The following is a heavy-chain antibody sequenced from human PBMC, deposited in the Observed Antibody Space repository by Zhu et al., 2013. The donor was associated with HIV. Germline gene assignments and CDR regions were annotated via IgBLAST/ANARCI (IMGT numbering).Heavy chain of an antibody. CDR1: GYTFTRYG. D-gene: IGHD3-3*01. CDR3: ARDGYDFQGMDV. V-gene: IGHV1-18*01. CDR2: ISAHNGNR. J-gene: IGHJ6*02. Sequence: QVQLVQSGAAVKKPGASVRVSCKASGYTFTRYGISWVRQAPGQGLEWMGWISAHNGNRNYAQKLQGRVTMTTDTSRSTAYMELRNLRPDDTAVYYCARDGYDFQGMDVWGQGTTITVSS.